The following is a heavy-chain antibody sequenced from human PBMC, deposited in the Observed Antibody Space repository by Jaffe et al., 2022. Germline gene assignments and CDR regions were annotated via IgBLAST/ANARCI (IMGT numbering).Heavy chain of an antibody. Sequence: QVQLQESGPGLVKPSETLSLTCTVSGGSVSSGSYYWSWIRQPPGKGLEWIGYIYYSGSTNYNPSLKSRVTISVDTSKNQFSLKLSSVTAADTAVYYCARVIPSGEGFLEWLFDSRPNPYWGQGTLVTVSS. CDR2: IYYSGST. CDR1: GGSVSSGSYY. V-gene: IGHV4-61*01. J-gene: IGHJ4*02. D-gene: IGHD3-3*01. CDR3: ARVIPSGEGFLEWLFDSRPNPY.